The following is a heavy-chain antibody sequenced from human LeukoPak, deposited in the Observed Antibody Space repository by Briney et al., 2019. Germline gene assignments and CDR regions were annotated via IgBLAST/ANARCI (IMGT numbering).Heavy chain of an antibody. D-gene: IGHD3-10*01. V-gene: IGHV4-30-4*01. J-gene: IGHJ6*04. CDR3: ARSGSMVRGVIPDGMDV. CDR2: IYYSGST. Sequence: SQTLSLTCTVSGGSISSGDYYWSWIRQPPGKGLEWIGYIYYSGSTYYNPSLKSRVTISVDTSKNQFSLKLSSVTAADTAVCYCARSGSMVRGVIPDGMDVWGKGTTVTVSS. CDR1: GGSISSGDYY.